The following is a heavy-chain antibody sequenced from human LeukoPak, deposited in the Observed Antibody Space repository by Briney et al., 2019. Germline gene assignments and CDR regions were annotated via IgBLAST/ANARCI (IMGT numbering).Heavy chain of an antibody. J-gene: IGHJ6*03. CDR3: SSRYYSYYYMDV. CDR1: GVSISSMSYY. CDR2: NYYSGST. V-gene: IGHV4-39*01. Sequence: PPETLSLTCNVSGVSISSMSYYWGWIRQPPGKGREWIGSNYYSGSTDYSPSLKSRVTISVDTSKNQFSLKLTSVTSADTAVYYSSSRYYSYYYMDVWGTGTTVIVSS.